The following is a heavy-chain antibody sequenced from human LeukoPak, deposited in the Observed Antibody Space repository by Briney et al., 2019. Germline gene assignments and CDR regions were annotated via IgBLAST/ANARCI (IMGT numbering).Heavy chain of an antibody. CDR3: ARHALYGDYAFDY. V-gene: IGHV4-4*09. CDR1: GVPISSYY. J-gene: IGHJ4*02. CDR2: IYTSENP. Sequence: PSETLSLTCTVSGVPISSYYWSWIRQPPGKGLEGIGYIYTSENPNYNPSLKSRVTISVDTSKNQFSLKLSSVTAADTAVYYCARHALYGDYAFDYWGRGTLVSVSS. D-gene: IGHD4-17*01.